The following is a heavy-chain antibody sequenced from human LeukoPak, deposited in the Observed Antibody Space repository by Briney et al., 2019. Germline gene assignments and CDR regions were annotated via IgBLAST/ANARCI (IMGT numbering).Heavy chain of an antibody. J-gene: IGHJ4*02. D-gene: IGHD6-19*01. CDR2: INHSGST. Sequence: SETLSLTCAVYGGSFSGYYWSWIRQPPGKGLEWIGEINHSGSTNYNPSLKSRVTISVDTSKNRFSLKLSSVTAADTAVYYCAGGIAVAGTSVDYWGQGTLVTVSS. CDR3: AGGIAVAGTSVDY. CDR1: GGSFSGYY. V-gene: IGHV4-34*01.